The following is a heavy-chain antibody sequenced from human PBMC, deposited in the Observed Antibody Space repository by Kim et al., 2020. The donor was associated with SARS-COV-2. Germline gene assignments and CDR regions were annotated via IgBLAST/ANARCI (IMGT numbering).Heavy chain of an antibody. D-gene: IGHD6-13*01. V-gene: IGHV1-2*02. J-gene: IGHJ1*01. CDR1: GYTFTGYY. Sequence: ASVKVSCKASGYTFTGYYMHWVRQAPGQGLEWMGWINPNSGGTNYAQKFQGRVTMTRDTSISTAYMELSRLRSDDTAVYYCARAYSSSWAAEYFQHWGQGTLVTVSS. CDR3: ARAYSSSWAAEYFQH. CDR2: INPNSGGT.